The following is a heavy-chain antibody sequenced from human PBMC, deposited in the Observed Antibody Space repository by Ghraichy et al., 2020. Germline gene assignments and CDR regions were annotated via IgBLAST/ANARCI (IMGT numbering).Heavy chain of an antibody. D-gene: IGHD6-13*01. V-gene: IGHV3-7*01. CDR1: GFNFGDHW. CDR2: IRFDESTR. CDR3: VRDERSGGTEMDV. Sequence: LTCAASGFNFGDHWMSWVRQAPGKGLEWVANIRFDESTRNYADSVKGRFTISRDNRKRSLNLQMNSLRVEDTAVYYCVRDERSGGTEMDVWGQGTTVTVSS. J-gene: IGHJ6*02.